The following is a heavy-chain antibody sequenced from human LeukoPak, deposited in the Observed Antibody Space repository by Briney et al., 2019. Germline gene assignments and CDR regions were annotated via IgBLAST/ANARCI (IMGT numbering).Heavy chain of an antibody. CDR2: IDWDDDK. J-gene: IGHJ3*02. D-gene: IGHD2/OR15-2a*01. V-gene: IGHV2-70*11. CDR1: GFSFTTRGMC. Sequence: SGPALVKPTQTVTLTCTFSGFSFTTRGMCVSWIRQAPGKALEWLGRIDWDDDKYYSTSLKTRLTISKDPSKDQVVLTLTKMGPADTGTYYCARHLIGGALDIWGQGTVVTVSS. CDR3: ARHLIGGALDI.